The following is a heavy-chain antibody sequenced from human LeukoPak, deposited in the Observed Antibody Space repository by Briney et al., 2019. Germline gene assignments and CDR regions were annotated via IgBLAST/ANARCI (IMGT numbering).Heavy chain of an antibody. CDR1: GYTFTSYG. CDR3: ARDPLVVVAATYYYYYGMDV. Sequence: ASVKVSCKASGYTFTSYGISWVRQAPGQGLEWMGWISAYNGNTNYAQKLQGRVTMTTDTSTSTAYMELRSLRSDGTAVYYCARDPLVVVAATYYYYYGMDVWGQGTTVTVSS. D-gene: IGHD2-15*01. V-gene: IGHV1-18*01. CDR2: ISAYNGNT. J-gene: IGHJ6*02.